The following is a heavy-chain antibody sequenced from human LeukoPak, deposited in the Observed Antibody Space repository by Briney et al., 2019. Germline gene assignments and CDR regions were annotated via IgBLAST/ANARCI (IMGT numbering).Heavy chain of an antibody. CDR3: ARVLNAPKFIDS. D-gene: IGHD2-8*01. V-gene: IGHV4-38-2*02. Sequence: PSETLSLTCTVSGSSLTTTYYWAWFRQAPGKGLEWIATVFQLQTVRTFYNPSLESRVTMSLDTSQNQFSLNLTSVTAADTALYFCARVLNAPKFIDSWGQGTLVIFSS. CDR1: GSSLTTTYY. J-gene: IGHJ4*02. CDR2: VFQLQTVRT.